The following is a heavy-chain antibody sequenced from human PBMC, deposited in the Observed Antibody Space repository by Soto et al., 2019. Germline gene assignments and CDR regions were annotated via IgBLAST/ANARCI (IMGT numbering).Heavy chain of an antibody. CDR2: IGYDGSNK. CDR3: ARAECTGAYCYWWAVNYGVDV. Sequence: QVQLVESGGGVVQPGGSLRLSCTASGFTFNTYGMHWVRQAPGKGLEWVAVIGYDGSNKYYADSVKGRFTISRDNSKNTLYVQMNSLRAEDTAVYDCARAECTGAYCYWWAVNYGVDVWGQGTTVTVSS. J-gene: IGHJ6*02. CDR1: GFTFNTYG. D-gene: IGHD2-21*02. V-gene: IGHV3-33*01.